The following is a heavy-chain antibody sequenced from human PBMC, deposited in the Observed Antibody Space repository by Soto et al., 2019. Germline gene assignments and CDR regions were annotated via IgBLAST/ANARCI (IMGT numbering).Heavy chain of an antibody. CDR3: ATDRFLSGPYYYYYYGMDV. CDR2: ISAYNGNT. Sequence: GASVKVSCKASGYTFTSYGISWVRQAPGQGLEWMGWISAYNGNTNYAQKLQGRVTMTTDTSTSTAYMELRSLRSDDTAVYYCATDRFLSGPYYYYYYGMDVGGQGTTVTV. D-gene: IGHD3-3*01. V-gene: IGHV1-18*01. J-gene: IGHJ6*01. CDR1: GYTFTSYG.